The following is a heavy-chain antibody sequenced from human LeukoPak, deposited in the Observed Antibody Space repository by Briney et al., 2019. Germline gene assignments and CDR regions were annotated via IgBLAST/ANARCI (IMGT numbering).Heavy chain of an antibody. J-gene: IGHJ5*02. Sequence: PSETLSLTCAVYGGSFSGYYWSWIRQPPGKGLEWIGEINHSGSTNYNPSLKSRVTISVDTSKNQFSLKLSSVTAADMAVYYCARARRRFDPWGQGTLVTVSS. V-gene: IGHV4-34*01. CDR3: ARARRRFDP. CDR1: GGSFSGYY. CDR2: INHSGST.